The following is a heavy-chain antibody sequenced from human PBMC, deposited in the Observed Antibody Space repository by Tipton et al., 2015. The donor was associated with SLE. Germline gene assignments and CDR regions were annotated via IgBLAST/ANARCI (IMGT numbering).Heavy chain of an antibody. Sequence: TLSLTCTVSGYSISSGYYWGWIRQPPGKGLEWIGSIYHSGSTYYNPSLKSRVTISVDTSKNQFSLKLSSVTAEDTAVYYCAKDGPVAAAQYYFDYWGQGTLVTVSS. D-gene: IGHD6-13*01. J-gene: IGHJ4*02. CDR3: AKDGPVAAAQYYFDY. CDR2: IYHSGST. V-gene: IGHV4-38-2*02. CDR1: GYSISSGYY.